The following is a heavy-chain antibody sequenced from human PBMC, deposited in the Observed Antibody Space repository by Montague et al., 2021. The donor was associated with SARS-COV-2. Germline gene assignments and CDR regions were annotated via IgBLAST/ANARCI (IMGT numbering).Heavy chain of an antibody. J-gene: IGHJ4*02. D-gene: IGHD3-3*01. CDR2: INHSGNT. Sequence: SETLSLTCAVYGGSFSGYYWNWIRQPPGKGLEWIGEINHSGNTYYNPSLKSRVTISVDTSKNQFSLKLSSVTAADTAVYYCANMGVGRITIFGVVSRGGLDYWGQGTLVTVSS. V-gene: IGHV4-34*01. CDR1: GGSFSGYY. CDR3: ANMGVGRITIFGVVSRGGLDY.